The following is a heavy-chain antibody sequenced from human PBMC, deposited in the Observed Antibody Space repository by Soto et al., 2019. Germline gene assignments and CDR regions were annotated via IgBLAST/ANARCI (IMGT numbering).Heavy chain of an antibody. V-gene: IGHV4-59*01. CDR2: IYYSGST. CDR3: ARDVGYCSSTSCYHYGFDP. CDR1: GGSISSYY. J-gene: IGHJ5*02. D-gene: IGHD2-2*01. Sequence: SETLSLTCTVSGGSISSYYWSRIRQPPGKGLEWIGYIYYSGSTNYNPSLKSRVTISVDTSKNQFSLKLSSVTAADTAVYYCARDVGYCSSTSCYHYGFDPWGQGTLVTVSS.